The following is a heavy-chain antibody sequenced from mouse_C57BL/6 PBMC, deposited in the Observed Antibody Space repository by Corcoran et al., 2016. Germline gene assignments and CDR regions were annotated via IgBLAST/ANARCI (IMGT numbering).Heavy chain of an antibody. V-gene: IGHV9-3*01. Sequence: QIQLVQSGPELKKPGETVKISCKASGYTFTTYGMSWVKQAPGKGLKWMGWINTYSGVPTYADDFKGRFAFSLETSASTAYLQINNLKNEDTATYFCARTYYSNYVLGYYAMDYWGQGTSVTVPS. CDR3: ARTYYSNYVLGYYAMDY. CDR1: GYTFTTYG. D-gene: IGHD2-5*01. CDR2: INTYSGVP. J-gene: IGHJ4*01.